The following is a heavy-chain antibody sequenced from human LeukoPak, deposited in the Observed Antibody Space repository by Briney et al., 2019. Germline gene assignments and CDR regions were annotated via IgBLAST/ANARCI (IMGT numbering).Heavy chain of an antibody. CDR2: ISSGGGAT. Sequence: GGSLRLSCSASGFTFSNYAVHWVRQAPGKGLEFVSAISSGGGATFYADSVKGRFISSRDNSKNTLYLQMSSLRPEDTAVYYCVKGLGIPGNYYGMDVWGQGTTVTVSS. D-gene: IGHD6-13*01. V-gene: IGHV3-64D*09. CDR3: VKGLGIPGNYYGMDV. J-gene: IGHJ6*02. CDR1: GFTFSNYA.